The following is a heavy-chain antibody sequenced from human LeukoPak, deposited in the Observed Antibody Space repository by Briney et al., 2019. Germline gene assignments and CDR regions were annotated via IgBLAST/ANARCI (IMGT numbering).Heavy chain of an antibody. CDR3: AKEIDGFDV. CDR1: GFTFSSYW. CDR2: IRFDGGDT. V-gene: IGHV3-74*01. J-gene: IGHJ3*01. Sequence: PGGSLRLSCAASGFTFSSYWMHWVRQAPGMGLVWVSSIRFDGGDTAYADSAKGRFTISRDDAKNTVFLQMNNLRAEDTAVYYCAKEIDGFDVWGQGTLVTVSS.